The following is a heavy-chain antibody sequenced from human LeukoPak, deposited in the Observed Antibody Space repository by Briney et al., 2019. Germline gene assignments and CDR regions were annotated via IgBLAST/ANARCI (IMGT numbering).Heavy chain of an antibody. V-gene: IGHV3-13*01. Sequence: AGGSLRLSCAASGFTFSSYDMHWVRQATGKGLEWVSAIGTAGDTYYPGSVKGRFTISRENAKNSLYLQMNSLRAGDTAVYYCARGGAYYYDSSGYDYRGQGTLVTVSS. CDR1: GFTFSSYD. CDR3: ARGGAYYYDSSGYDY. J-gene: IGHJ4*02. D-gene: IGHD3-22*01. CDR2: IGTAGDT.